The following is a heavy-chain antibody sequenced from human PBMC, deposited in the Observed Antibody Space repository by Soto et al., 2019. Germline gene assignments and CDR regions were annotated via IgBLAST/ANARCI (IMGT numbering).Heavy chain of an antibody. V-gene: IGHV3-23*01. Sequence: GGSLRLSCAASGFTFSSYAMSWVRQAPGKGLEWVSAISGSGGSTYYADSVKGRFTISRDNSKNTLYLQMNSLRAEDTAVYYCAKGARRLRFLEWLLKNWFDPWGQGTLVTVSS. D-gene: IGHD3-3*01. CDR2: ISGSGGST. CDR3: AKGARRLRFLEWLLKNWFDP. CDR1: GFTFSSYA. J-gene: IGHJ5*02.